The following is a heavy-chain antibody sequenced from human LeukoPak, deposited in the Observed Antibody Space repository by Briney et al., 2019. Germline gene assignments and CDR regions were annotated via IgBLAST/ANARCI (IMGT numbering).Heavy chain of an antibody. D-gene: IGHD6-19*01. CDR2: MLYDGSTK. CDR1: GFRVSSYA. V-gene: IGHV3-30-3*01. J-gene: IGHJ4*02. CDR3: VRGDSHKSDWYNN. Sequence: GGSLRLSCAASGFRVSSYAMHWVRQAPGKGLEWVAVMLYDGSTKYYADSVKGRFTISRDDSKNTLYLQMNSLRAEDTAVYYCVRGDSHKSDWYNNWGQGTLVTVSS.